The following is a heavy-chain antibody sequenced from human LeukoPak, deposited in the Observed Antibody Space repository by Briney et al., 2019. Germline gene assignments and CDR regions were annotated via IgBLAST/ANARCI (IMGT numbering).Heavy chain of an antibody. CDR3: LPRIFGLEIHVC. CDR2: ISDSGDNT. J-gene: IGHJ4*02. Sequence: PGWSLRLYCAASGFTFSNSDMGWVRQAPGKELKRVSGISDSGDNTYYEDSVKGRFTISRDNSKGTLYLLMNSLRAEDTAVYYCLPRIFGLEIHVCWGQGTLVTVFS. V-gene: IGHV3-23*01. D-gene: IGHD3/OR15-3a*01. CDR1: GFTFSNSD.